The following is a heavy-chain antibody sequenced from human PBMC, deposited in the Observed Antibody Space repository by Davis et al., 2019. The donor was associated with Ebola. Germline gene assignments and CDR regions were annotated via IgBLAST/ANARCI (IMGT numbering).Heavy chain of an antibody. D-gene: IGHD4-17*01. Sequence: GESLKISCAASGFTFSSYWMSWVRQAPGKGLEWVANIKPDGSEKYYVDSVKGRFTISRDNAKNSLYLQMNSLRAEDTAVYYCAKSGGYGDYYYGMDVWGQGTTVTVSS. J-gene: IGHJ6*02. CDR2: IKPDGSEK. CDR3: AKSGGYGDYYYGMDV. CDR1: GFTFSSYW. V-gene: IGHV3-7*03.